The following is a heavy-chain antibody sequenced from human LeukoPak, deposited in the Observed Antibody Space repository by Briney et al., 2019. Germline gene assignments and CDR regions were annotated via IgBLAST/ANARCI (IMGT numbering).Heavy chain of an antibody. CDR1: GGTFSSYA. V-gene: IGHV1-69*13. CDR2: IIPIFGTA. D-gene: IGHD1-1*01. CDR3: ARDQKKNDYYYYGMDV. Sequence: PSASEKVSCKASGGTFSSYAISWVRQAPGQGLEWMGGIIPIFGTANYAQKFQGRVTITADESTSTAYMELSSLRSEDTAVYYCARDQKKNDYYYYGMDVWGQGTTVTVSS. J-gene: IGHJ6*02.